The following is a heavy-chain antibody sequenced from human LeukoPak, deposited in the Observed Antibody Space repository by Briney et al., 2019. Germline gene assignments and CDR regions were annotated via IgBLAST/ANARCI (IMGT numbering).Heavy chain of an antibody. J-gene: IGHJ6*03. Sequence: SETLSLTCTVSGGSISSSSYYWGWIRQPAGKGLEWIGRIYTSGSTNYNPSLKSRVTMSVDTSKNQFSLKLSSVAAADTAVYYCASQGIAAVQDYHMDVWGKGTTVTVSS. CDR3: ASQGIAAVQDYHMDV. D-gene: IGHD6-13*01. CDR1: GGSISSSSYY. CDR2: IYTSGST. V-gene: IGHV4-61*02.